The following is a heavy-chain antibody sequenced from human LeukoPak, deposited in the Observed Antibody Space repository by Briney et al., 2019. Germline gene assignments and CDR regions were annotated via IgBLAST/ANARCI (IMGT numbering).Heavy chain of an antibody. D-gene: IGHD3-3*01. V-gene: IGHV4-30-4*08. CDR2: IYYSGST. Sequence: SETLSLTCTVSGGSISSGDYYWSWIRQPPGKGLEWIGYIYYSGSTYYNPPLKSRVTISVDTSKTQFSLKLRSVTAANTAVYYGARAGYCDFWSGHFPDVWGKGTTVTVSS. CDR1: GGSISSGDYY. CDR3: ARAGYCDFWSGHFPDV. J-gene: IGHJ6*01.